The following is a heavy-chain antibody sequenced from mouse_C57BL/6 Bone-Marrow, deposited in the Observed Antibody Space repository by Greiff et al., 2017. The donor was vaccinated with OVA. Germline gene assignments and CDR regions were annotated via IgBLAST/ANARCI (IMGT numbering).Heavy chain of an antibody. J-gene: IGHJ3*01. Sequence: QVQLQQSGAELVKPGASVKLSCKASGYTFTEYTIHWVKQRSGQGLEWIGWFYPGSGSIKYNEKFKDKATLTADKSSSTVYMELRRLTSEDSAVDVCAGHEWGGLIWYTGFAYWGQGTLVTVSA. CDR3: AGHEWGGLIWYTGFAY. CDR1: GYTFTEYT. V-gene: IGHV1-62-2*01. D-gene: IGHD2-1*01. CDR2: FYPGSGSI.